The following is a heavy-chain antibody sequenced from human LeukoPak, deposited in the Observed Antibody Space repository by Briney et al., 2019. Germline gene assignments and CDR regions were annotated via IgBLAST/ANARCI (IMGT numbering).Heavy chain of an antibody. Sequence: GESLRISCKGSGYSFTSYCISWWRQMPGKGLEWMGRIDPSDSYTNYSPSFQGHVTISADKSTSTAYLQWSSLKASDTAMYYCARGLDYQTGVLYYGMDVWGQGTTVTVSS. D-gene: IGHD3-16*01. CDR1: GYSFTSYC. V-gene: IGHV5-10-1*01. CDR3: ARGLDYQTGVLYYGMDV. CDR2: IDPSDSYT. J-gene: IGHJ6*02.